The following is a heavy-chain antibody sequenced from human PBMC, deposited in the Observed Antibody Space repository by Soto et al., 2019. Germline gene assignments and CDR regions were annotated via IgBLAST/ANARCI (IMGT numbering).Heavy chain of an antibody. Sequence: PGGSLRLSCEASGFNFGSYAMHWVRQTPGKGLEWVAVISFDGSNKFYAESVKGRITISRDNSKNTLFLQMNSLRPEDTAVYYCARDMGYSYRTGYGLDVWGQGTTVTVYS. D-gene: IGHD5-18*01. V-gene: IGHV3-30-3*01. CDR2: ISFDGSNK. J-gene: IGHJ6*02. CDR1: GFNFGSYA. CDR3: ARDMGYSYRTGYGLDV.